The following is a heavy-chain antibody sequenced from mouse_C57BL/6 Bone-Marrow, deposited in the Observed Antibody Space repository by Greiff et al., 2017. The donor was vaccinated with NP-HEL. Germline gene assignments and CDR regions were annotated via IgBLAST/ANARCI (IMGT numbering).Heavy chain of an antibody. Sequence: QVQLQQSGAELARPGASVKLSCKASGYTFTSYGISWVKQRPGQGLEWIGDIYPGSGSTNYNEKFKSKATLTVDTSSSTAYMQRSSLTSEDAAVYYCARGGGLRRNYWGQGTTLTVSS. CDR2: IYPGSGST. J-gene: IGHJ2*01. D-gene: IGHD2-4*01. V-gene: IGHV1-55*01. CDR1: GYTFTSYG. CDR3: ARGGGLRRNY.